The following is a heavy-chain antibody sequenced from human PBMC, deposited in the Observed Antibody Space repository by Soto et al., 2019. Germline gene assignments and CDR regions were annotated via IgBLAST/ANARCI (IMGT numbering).Heavy chain of an antibody. D-gene: IGHD6-13*01. CDR1: GGTFSSYA. V-gene: IGHV1-69*01. CDR3: ARDLGAAAGRTGYYFDY. Sequence: QVQLVQSGAEVKKPGSSVKVSCKASGGTFSSYAISWVRQAPGQGLEWMGGIIPIFGTANYAQKFQGRVTITADESTSTAYMELSSLRSEDTAVYYCARDLGAAAGRTGYYFDYWGQGTLVTVSS. CDR2: IIPIFGTA. J-gene: IGHJ4*02.